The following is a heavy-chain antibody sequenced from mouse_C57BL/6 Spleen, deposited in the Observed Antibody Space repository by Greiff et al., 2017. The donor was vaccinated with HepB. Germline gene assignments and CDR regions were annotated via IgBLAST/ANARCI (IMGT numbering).Heavy chain of an antibody. D-gene: IGHD1-1*01. CDR1: GYTFTSYG. CDR2: IYPRSGNT. Sequence: VKLVESGAELARPGASVKLSCKASGYTFTSYGISWVKQRTGQGLEWIGEIYPRSGNTYYNEKFKGKATLTADKSSSTAYMVLRSLTSEDSAVYFCARYYGSSPYYAMYYWGQGTSVTVSS. V-gene: IGHV1-81*01. CDR3: ARYYGSSPYYAMYY. J-gene: IGHJ4*01.